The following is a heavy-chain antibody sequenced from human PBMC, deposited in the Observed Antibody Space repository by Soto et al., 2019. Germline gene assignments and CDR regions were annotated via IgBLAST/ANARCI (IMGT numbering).Heavy chain of an antibody. D-gene: IGHD6-19*01. V-gene: IGHV6-1*01. Sequence: PPHTLSLTCAISGDSVSSNSAAWHLIRQSPSRGLEWLGRTYYRSKWYNDYAVSVKGRITINPDTSKNQFSLQLNSVTPEDTAVYYCARGGYYSGWHWGQGGLVTVSS. CDR1: GDSVSSNSAA. CDR2: TYYRSKWYN. J-gene: IGHJ4*02. CDR3: ARGGYYSGWH.